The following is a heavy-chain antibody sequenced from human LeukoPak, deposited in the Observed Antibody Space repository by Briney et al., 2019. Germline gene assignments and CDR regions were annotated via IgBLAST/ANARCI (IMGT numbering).Heavy chain of an antibody. J-gene: IGHJ4*02. D-gene: IGHD1-14*01. CDR3: ARVLPGDH. Sequence: ASVKVSCKASGYTFSNYDINWVRQATGQGLAWMGWMNPNTGNTGYAQKFQGRVTMTSDTSISTAYMELSSLTSDDTVVYYCARVLPGDHWGQGTLVTVSS. CDR2: MNPNTGNT. CDR1: GYTFSNYD. V-gene: IGHV1-8*01.